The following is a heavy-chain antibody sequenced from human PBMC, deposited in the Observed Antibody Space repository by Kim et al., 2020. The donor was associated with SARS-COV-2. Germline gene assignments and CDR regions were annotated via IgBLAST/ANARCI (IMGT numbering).Heavy chain of an antibody. D-gene: IGHD2-21*02. CDR2: ISGSRLTT. CDR3: VVTARSVFYGMDV. Sequence: GGSLRLSCAASGFAFSDYTMSWVRQAPGKGLEWISAISGSRLTTYHADSVKGRFTISRDNSKNTLYLKMNSLRAEDTAVYFCVVTARSVFYGMDVWGQGTTVTVSS. V-gene: IGHV3-23*01. J-gene: IGHJ6*02. CDR1: GFAFSDYT.